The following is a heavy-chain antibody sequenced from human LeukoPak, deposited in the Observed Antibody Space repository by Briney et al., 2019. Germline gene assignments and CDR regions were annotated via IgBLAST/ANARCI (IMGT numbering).Heavy chain of an antibody. D-gene: IGHD6-13*01. CDR1: GFTFSGSA. CDR3: TRRRYSSSWYHWFDP. Sequence: GGSLRLSCAASGFTFSGSAMHWVRQASGKGLEWVGRIRSKANSYATAYAASVKGRFTISRDDSKNTAYLQMNSLKTEDTAVYYCTRRRYSSSWYHWFDPWGQGTLVTVSS. J-gene: IGHJ5*02. V-gene: IGHV3-73*01. CDR2: IRSKANSYAT.